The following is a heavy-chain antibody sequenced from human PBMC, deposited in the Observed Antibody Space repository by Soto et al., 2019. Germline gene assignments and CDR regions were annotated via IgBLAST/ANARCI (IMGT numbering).Heavy chain of an antibody. CDR2: INNDGSEK. D-gene: IGHD2-8*01. CDR1: GFTFSPYW. CDR3: ARGSNQDY. Sequence: EVQLVESGGDLVQPGGSLRLSCVASGFTFSPYWMSWVRQAPGRGLQWVATINNDGSEKYYADSVKGRFTISRDNARDSLYLQLPSLRAEDTAIYYCARGSNQDYWGQGTLVDVSS. J-gene: IGHJ4*02. V-gene: IGHV3-7*03.